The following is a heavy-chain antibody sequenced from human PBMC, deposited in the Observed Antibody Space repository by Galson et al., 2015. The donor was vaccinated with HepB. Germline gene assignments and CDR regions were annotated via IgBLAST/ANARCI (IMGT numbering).Heavy chain of an antibody. CDR2: INTNTGNP. J-gene: IGHJ5*02. Sequence: SVKVSCKASGYIFSNYAMNWVRQAPGQGLEWLGWINTNTGNPMYAQGFTGRFVFSLDTSVTTAYLQITSLKAEDTAVYYCATSPYYGSGTYSNAWFDPWGQGTLVTVSS. CDR1: GYIFSNYA. D-gene: IGHD3-10*01. CDR3: ATSPYYGSGTYSNAWFDP. V-gene: IGHV7-4-1*02.